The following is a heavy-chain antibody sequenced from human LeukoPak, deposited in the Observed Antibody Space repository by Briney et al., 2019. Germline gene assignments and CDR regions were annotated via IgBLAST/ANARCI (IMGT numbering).Heavy chain of an antibody. CDR1: GYTFTSYG. D-gene: IGHD3-9*01. CDR2: MNPNSGNT. V-gene: IGHV1-8*02. Sequence: ASVKVSCKASGYTFTSYGISWVRQATGQGLEWMGWMNPNSGNTGYAQKFQGRVTMTRNTSISTAYMELSSLRSEDTAVYYCAVILRYFDWTQNWFDPWGQGTLVTVSS. CDR3: AVILRYFDWTQNWFDP. J-gene: IGHJ5*02.